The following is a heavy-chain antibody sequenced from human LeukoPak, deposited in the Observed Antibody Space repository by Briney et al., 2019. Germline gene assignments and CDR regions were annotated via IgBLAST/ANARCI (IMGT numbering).Heavy chain of an antibody. CDR1: GVSISGYY. V-gene: IGHV4-59*08. CDR3: ARHEGSGGWYNY. D-gene: IGHD6-19*01. CDR2: IYHSGSSRTT. J-gene: IGHJ4*02. Sequence: TSETLSLTCTVSGVSISGYYWTWIRQPPGKGLEWIAYIYHSGSSRTTNYTPSLKSRVTISLDTSKNQVSLKLSSVTAADTAVYYCARHEGSGGWYNYWGQGTLVTVSS.